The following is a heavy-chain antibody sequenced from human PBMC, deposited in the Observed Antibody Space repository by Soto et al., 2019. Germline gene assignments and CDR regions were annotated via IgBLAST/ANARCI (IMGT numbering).Heavy chain of an antibody. J-gene: IGHJ4*02. V-gene: IGHV4-59*01. CDR3: AGERLTGSGYFDY. Sequence: QVQLQESGPGLVKPSETLSLTCTVSNGFITGYYWCWFRQPPGKGLEWIGSVYNTGTPNYNPSLRSRVTMSADPSKSQFSLELSAVTAADTAIYFCAGERLTGSGYFDYWGQGTLVTVSS. CDR2: VYNTGTP. CDR1: NGFITGYY. D-gene: IGHD3-9*01.